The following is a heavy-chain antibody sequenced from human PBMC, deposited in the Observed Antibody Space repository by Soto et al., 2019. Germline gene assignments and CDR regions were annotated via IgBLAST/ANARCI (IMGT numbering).Heavy chain of an antibody. D-gene: IGHD3-10*01. J-gene: IGHJ3*02. CDR2: IAYNGVT. V-gene: IGHV4-59*11. Sequence: SETLSLTCAVSGGSIRDHYWGWIRQPPGKGLEWVGYIAYNGVTSYSPSLQGRLTLSRDTSKNQISLKLTYVTAADTAIYYCAKDTYYFNSGTKLGSYDIWGQGTSVTVS. CDR3: AKDTYYFNSGTKLGSYDI. CDR1: GGSIRDHY.